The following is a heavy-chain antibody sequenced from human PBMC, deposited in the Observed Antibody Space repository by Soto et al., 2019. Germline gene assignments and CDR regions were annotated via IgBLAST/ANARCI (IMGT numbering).Heavy chain of an antibody. CDR1: GFMFSNFA. D-gene: IGHD2-2*01. CDR3: AKDSKSVSVSAARVYGMDV. J-gene: IGHJ6*02. Sequence: LRLSCAGSGFMFSNFAMTWVRQAPGKGLEWVSTTRSNGEHTYYADSVKGRFTVSRDNSKNTLFLEMSSLRAEDTAIYYCAKDSKSVSVSAARVYGMDVWGQGTTVTVSS. V-gene: IGHV3-23*01. CDR2: TRSNGEHT.